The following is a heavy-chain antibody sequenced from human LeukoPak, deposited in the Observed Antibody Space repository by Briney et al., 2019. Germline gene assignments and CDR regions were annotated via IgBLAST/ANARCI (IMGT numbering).Heavy chain of an antibody. D-gene: IGHD6-19*01. J-gene: IGHJ4*02. CDR1: GYSISSGYY. CDR3: ARVYSSGWYKGYYFDY. V-gene: IGHV4-38-2*01. Sequence: PSETLSLTCAVSGYSISSGYYWGWIRQPPGKGLEWIGSIYHSGSTYYNPSLKSRVTISVDTSKNQSSLKLSSVTAADTAVYYCARVYSSGWYKGYYFDYWGQGTLVTVSS. CDR2: IYHSGST.